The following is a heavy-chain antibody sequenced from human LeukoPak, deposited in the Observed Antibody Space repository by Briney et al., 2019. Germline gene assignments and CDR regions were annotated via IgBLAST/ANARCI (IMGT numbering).Heavy chain of an antibody. Sequence: SETLSLTCTVSGGSISSYYWSWIRQPAGKGLEWIGRIYTSGSTNYNPSLKSRVTMSVDTSKNQFSLKLSSVTAADTAVYYCARVREDYDSSGYYYPSAFDPWGQGTLVTVSS. D-gene: IGHD3-22*01. CDR1: GGSISSYY. J-gene: IGHJ5*02. CDR3: ARVREDYDSSGYYYPSAFDP. CDR2: IYTSGST. V-gene: IGHV4-4*07.